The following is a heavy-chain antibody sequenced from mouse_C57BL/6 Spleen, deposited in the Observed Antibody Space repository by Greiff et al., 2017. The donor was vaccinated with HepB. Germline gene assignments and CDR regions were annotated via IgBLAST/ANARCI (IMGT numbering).Heavy chain of an antibody. V-gene: IGHV5-12*01. D-gene: IGHD2-5*01. CDR3: ARLYSNYDYFDY. J-gene: IGHJ2*01. CDR2: ISNGGGST. CDR1: GFTFSDYY. Sequence: EVMLVESGGGLVQPGGSLKLSCAASGFTFSDYYMYWVRQTPEKRLEWVAYISNGGGSTYYPDTVKGRFTISRDNAKNTLYLQMSRLKSEDTAMYYCARLYSNYDYFDYWGQGTTLTVSS.